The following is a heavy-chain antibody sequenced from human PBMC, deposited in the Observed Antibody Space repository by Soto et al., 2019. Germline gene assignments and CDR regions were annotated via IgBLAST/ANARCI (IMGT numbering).Heavy chain of an antibody. V-gene: IGHV1-3*01. D-gene: IGHD6-13*01. CDR3: ARDPEYIAAAGSVIDY. CDR2: INAGNGNT. J-gene: IGHJ4*01. CDR1: GYTFTSYA. Sequence: ASVKVSCKASGYTFTSYAMHWVRQAPGQRLEWMGWINAGNGNTKYSRKFQGRVTITRDTSASTAYMELSSLRSEDTAVYYCARDPEYIAAAGSVIDYWGQGTLVTVSS.